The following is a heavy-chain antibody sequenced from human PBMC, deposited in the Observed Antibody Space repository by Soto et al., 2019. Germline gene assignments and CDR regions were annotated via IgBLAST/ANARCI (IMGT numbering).Heavy chain of an antibody. CDR1: GYSVANKSAA. D-gene: IGHD2-2*01. Sequence: SHTRSLTCAISGYSVANKSAAWNLIRQSPSRGLEWLGRTYYTSRWYNDYAVSVMGRITTNPDTSRNQFSLQLNSVTPEDTAVYYCARDRSPGSTSWYDCWGQGALVTVSS. V-gene: IGHV6-1*01. CDR3: ARDRSPGSTSWYDC. CDR2: TYYTSRWYN. J-gene: IGHJ5*01.